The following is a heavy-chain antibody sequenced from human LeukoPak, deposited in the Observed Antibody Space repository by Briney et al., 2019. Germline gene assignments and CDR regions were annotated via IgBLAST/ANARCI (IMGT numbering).Heavy chain of an antibody. V-gene: IGHV3-11*01. Sequence: GGSLRLSCAASGFTFSDYYMRWVRPGPGKGLEWVSYICSSGTTIYYADSVKGRFTISRDNAKNSLSLQMNSLRAEDTAVYYCATTTYLDYWGQGTLVTVSS. CDR3: ATTTYLDY. J-gene: IGHJ4*02. CDR2: ICSSGTTI. CDR1: GFTFSDYY. D-gene: IGHD5-12*01.